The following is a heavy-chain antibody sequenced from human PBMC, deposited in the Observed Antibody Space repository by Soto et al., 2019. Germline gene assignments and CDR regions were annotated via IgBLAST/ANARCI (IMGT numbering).Heavy chain of an antibody. CDR1: GYTFTSYY. V-gene: IGHV1-46*01. D-gene: IGHD2-2*01. J-gene: IGHJ6*02. CDR3: ARVPASDYYYYGMDV. CDR2: INPSGGST. Sequence: ASVKVSCKASGYTFTSYYMHWVRQAPGQGLEWMGMINPSGGSTSYAQKSQGRVTMTRYTSPSTVYMELSSLRSEDTAVYYCARVPASDYYYYGMDVWGQGTTVTVSS.